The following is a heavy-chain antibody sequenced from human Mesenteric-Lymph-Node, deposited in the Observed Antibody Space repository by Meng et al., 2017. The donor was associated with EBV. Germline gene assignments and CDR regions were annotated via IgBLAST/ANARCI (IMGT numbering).Heavy chain of an antibody. Sequence: QEQLVESGAEVKKAGASVEVSCKASDYIFNSNGITWVRQAPGKGLEWMGWISTYNGVTNYAQKFQGRVTMTTDTSTSTAYMELWSLRSDDTAVFYCARDQTGRGTFDMWGQGTMVTVSS. J-gene: IGHJ3*02. CDR1: DYIFNSNG. CDR3: ARDQTGRGTFDM. V-gene: IGHV1-18*01. CDR2: ISTYNGVT.